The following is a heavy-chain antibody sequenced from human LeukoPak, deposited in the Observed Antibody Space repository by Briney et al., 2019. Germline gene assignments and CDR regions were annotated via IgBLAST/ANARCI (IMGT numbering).Heavy chain of an antibody. CDR1: GGSISSGGYY. CDR3: ARMKLLRNWFDP. CDR2: IYYSGST. D-gene: IGHD1-7*01. Sequence: SQTLSLTCTVSGGSISSGGYYWSWIRQHPGKDREWIGYIYYSGSTYYNPSLKSRVTISVDTSKNQFSLKLSSVTAADTAVYYCARMKLLRNWFDPWGQGTLVTVSS. V-gene: IGHV4-31*03. J-gene: IGHJ5*02.